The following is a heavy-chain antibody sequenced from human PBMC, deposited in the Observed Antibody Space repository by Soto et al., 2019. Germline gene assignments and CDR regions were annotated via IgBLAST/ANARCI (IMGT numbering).Heavy chain of an antibody. CDR2: FSPIGTP. Sequence: QLQESGQGLVKPSQTLSLTCTVSGDSVSGGYYWGWVRQRPRKGLEWIGYFSPIGTPYYSPSLNSRVSISIDTSKNQLSLEVRSVTAADTAVYYCARDRGSYGMDVWGQGTTVTVSS. CDR3: ARDRGSYGMDV. V-gene: IGHV4-31*03. CDR1: GDSVSGGYY. J-gene: IGHJ6*02.